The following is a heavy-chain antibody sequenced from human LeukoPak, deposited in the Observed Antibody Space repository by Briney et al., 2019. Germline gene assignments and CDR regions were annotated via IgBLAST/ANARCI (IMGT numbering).Heavy chain of an antibody. Sequence: GGSLRLSCAASGFTFSSYSMNWVRQAPGKGLEWVSSISSSSSYIYYADSVKGRFTISRDNAKNSLYLQMNSLRAEDTAVYYCARDSLGGELHMPFDCWGQGTLVIVSS. J-gene: IGHJ4*02. CDR2: ISSSSSYI. V-gene: IGHV3-21*01. CDR1: GFTFSSYS. D-gene: IGHD3-10*01. CDR3: ARDSLGGELHMPFDC.